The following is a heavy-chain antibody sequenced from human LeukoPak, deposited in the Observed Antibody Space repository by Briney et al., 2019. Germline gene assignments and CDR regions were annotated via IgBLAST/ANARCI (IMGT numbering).Heavy chain of an antibody. CDR3: ARAYYYDSSGYMF. D-gene: IGHD3-22*01. CDR2: IYSGGST. Sequence: GGSLRLSCAASGFTFSSYAMSWVRQAPGKGLEWVSVIYSGGSTYYADSVKGRFTISRDNSKNTLYPQMNGLRAEDTAVYYCARAYYYDSSGYMFWGQGTLATVSS. CDR1: GFTFSSYA. J-gene: IGHJ4*02. V-gene: IGHV3-53*01.